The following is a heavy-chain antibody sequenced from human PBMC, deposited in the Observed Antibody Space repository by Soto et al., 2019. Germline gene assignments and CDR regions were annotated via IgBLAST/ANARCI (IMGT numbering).Heavy chain of an antibody. CDR2: IHPSGST. V-gene: IGHV4-34*02. CDR1: GESCSGYY. CDR3: ARGGDDSKVCRT. J-gene: IGHJ5*02. D-gene: IGHD1-26*01. Sequence: QAQLQQWGAGVLKPSETLSLTCAVYGESCSGYYCSWTRQPPGKGLEWIGEIHPSGSTYFNPSLQTRITMPLDTSKTQLSLKLSSATAADTAIYYCARGGDDSKVCRTWGQVTLVTVSS.